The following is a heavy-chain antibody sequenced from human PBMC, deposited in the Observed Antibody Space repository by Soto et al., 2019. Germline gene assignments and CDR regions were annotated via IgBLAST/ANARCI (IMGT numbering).Heavy chain of an antibody. CDR2: AYKIGSP. CDR1: GASISRGAC. V-gene: IGHV4-31*03. CDR3: ASDVGYDSSGSGVEDAFDI. Sequence: PSETLSLTCSVSGASISRGACWGWIRQHPGKGLEWIGTAYKIGSPYYNPSLKSRVNISMDTSENQFSLRLNSVTAADMVVYYCASDVGYDSSGSGVEDAFDIWGQGTMVTVSS. D-gene: IGHD3-22*01. J-gene: IGHJ3*02.